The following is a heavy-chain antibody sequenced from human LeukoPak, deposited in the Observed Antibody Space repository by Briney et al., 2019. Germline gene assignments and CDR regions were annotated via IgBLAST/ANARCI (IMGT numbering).Heavy chain of an antibody. J-gene: IGHJ6*02. CDR3: ARHLHYYGSGNYYYYFYATDV. D-gene: IGHD3-10*01. CDR1: GFTFSSYG. V-gene: IGHV3-33*01. CDR2: IWYDGSNK. Sequence: PGGSLRLSCAASGFTFSSYGMHWVRQAPGKGLEWVAVIWYDGSNKYYADSVKGRFTISRDNSKNTLYLQMNSLRADDTAVYYCARHLHYYGSGNYYYYFYATDVWGQGTTVTVSS.